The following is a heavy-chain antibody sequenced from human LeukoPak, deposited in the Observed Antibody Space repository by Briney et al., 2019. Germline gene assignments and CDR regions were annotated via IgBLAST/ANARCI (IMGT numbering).Heavy chain of an antibody. D-gene: IGHD2-2*01. CDR2: IYYSGST. Sequence: PSETLSLTCTVSGGSISSYYWSWIRQPPGKGLEWIGYIYYSGSTNYNPSLKSRVTISVDTSKNQFSLKLSSVTAADTAVYYCARGPTVVPAAISSNAFDIWGQGTMVTVSS. CDR1: GGSISSYY. V-gene: IGHV4-59*01. CDR3: ARGPTVVPAAISSNAFDI. J-gene: IGHJ3*02.